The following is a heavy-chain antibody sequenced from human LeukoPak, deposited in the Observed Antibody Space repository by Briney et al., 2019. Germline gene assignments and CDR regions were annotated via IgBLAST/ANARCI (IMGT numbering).Heavy chain of an antibody. Sequence: SETLSLTCTVPGGSISSYYWSWIRQPAGKGLEWIGRIYTSGSTNYNPSLKSRVTMSVDTPKNQFSLKLSSVTAADTAVYYCARDGAAGELPDYWGQGTLVTVSS. J-gene: IGHJ4*02. D-gene: IGHD1-7*01. V-gene: IGHV4-4*07. CDR1: GGSISSYY. CDR2: IYTSGST. CDR3: ARDGAAGELPDY.